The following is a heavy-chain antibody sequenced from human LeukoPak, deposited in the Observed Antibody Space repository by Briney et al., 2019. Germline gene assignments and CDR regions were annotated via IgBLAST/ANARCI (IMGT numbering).Heavy chain of an antibody. V-gene: IGHV3-21*01. J-gene: IGHJ4*02. D-gene: IGHD3-10*01. CDR2: ISSSSSYI. Sequence: PGGSLRLSCAASGFTFSSHSMNWVRQAPGKGLEWVSSISSSSSYIYYADSVKGRFTISRDNAKNSLYLQMNSLRAEDTAVYYCAREYYYGSGSYPAPPDYWGQGTLVTVSS. CDR3: AREYYYGSGSYPAPPDY. CDR1: GFTFSSHS.